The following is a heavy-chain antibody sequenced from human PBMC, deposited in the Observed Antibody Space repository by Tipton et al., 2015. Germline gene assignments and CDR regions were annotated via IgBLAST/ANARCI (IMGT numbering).Heavy chain of an antibody. D-gene: IGHD3-16*01. CDR1: GDSVRNGSHY. CDR2: IHYSGSS. J-gene: IGHJ5*02. Sequence: TLSLTCSISGDSVRNGSHYWGWIRQSPGKGLEWIVSIHYSGSSNYNPSLDSRITVSMDPSKNQLSLTLESVTAADTAVYYCARLGNYYEWQFENWIDPWGQGALVTVSS. CDR3: ARLGNYYEWQFENWIDP. V-gene: IGHV4-39*01.